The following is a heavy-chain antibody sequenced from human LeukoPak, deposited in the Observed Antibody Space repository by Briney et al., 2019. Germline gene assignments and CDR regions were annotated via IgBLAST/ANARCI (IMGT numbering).Heavy chain of an antibody. V-gene: IGHV4-39*01. CDR1: GGSISSSSYY. D-gene: IGHD6-19*01. CDR2: IYYSGST. J-gene: IGHJ6*02. Sequence: SETLSLTCTVSGGSISSSSYYWGWIRQPPGKGLEWIGSIYYSGSTYYNPSLKSRVTISVDTSKNQFSLKLSSVTAADTAVYYCVRGKKRKQWLVEESRYYYYGMDVWGQGTTVTVSS. CDR3: VRGKKRKQWLVEESRYYYYGMDV.